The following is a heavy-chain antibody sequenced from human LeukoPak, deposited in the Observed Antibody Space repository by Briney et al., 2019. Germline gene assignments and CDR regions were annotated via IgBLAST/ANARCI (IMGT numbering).Heavy chain of an antibody. CDR2: IYYSGST. Sequence: SETLSLTCTVSGGSISSSSYYWGLIRQPPGKGLEWIGSIYYSGSTYHNPSRESRVTMSVDTSKNQFSLRLSSVTAADTAVYFRAGSGTTYQPFDYWGQGTLVTVSS. V-gene: IGHV4-39*01. J-gene: IGHJ4*02. CDR1: GGSISSSSYY. CDR3: AGSGTTYQPFDY. D-gene: IGHD3-10*01.